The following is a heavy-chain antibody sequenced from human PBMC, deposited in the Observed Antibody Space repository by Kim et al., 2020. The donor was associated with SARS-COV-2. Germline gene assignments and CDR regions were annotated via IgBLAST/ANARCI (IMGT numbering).Heavy chain of an antibody. CDR3: ARDVAPWFGESHVDY. V-gene: IGHV4-61*03. D-gene: IGHD3-10*01. CDR1: GASVSSGSYY. J-gene: IGHJ4*02. CDR2: IYYRGTT. Sequence: SETLSLTCTVSGASVSSGSYYWAWIRQSPGKGLEWIGDIYYRGTTNYNPSLSSRVTMSIDLSNNHFSLMLTSVTAADAALYYCARDVAPWFGESHVDYWGQGTLVTVSS.